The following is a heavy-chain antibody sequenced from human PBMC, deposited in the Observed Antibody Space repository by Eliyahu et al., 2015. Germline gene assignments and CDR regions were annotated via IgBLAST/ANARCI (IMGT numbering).Heavy chain of an antibody. D-gene: IGHD5-12*01. CDR1: GGSISSGGXS. CDR2: IYYSGST. V-gene: IGHV4-31*03. Sequence: QVQLQESGPGLVKPSQTLSLTCTVXGGSISSGGXSWXWIRQHPGKGLEWIGYIYYSGSTYYNPSLKSRVTISVDTSKNQFSLKLSSVTAADTAVYYCARLKVNIVATTDYYYYYGMDVWGQGTTVTVSS. J-gene: IGHJ6*02. CDR3: ARLKVNIVATTDYYYYYGMDV.